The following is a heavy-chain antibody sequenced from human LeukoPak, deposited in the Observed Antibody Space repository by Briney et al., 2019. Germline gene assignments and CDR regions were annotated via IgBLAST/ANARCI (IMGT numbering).Heavy chain of an antibody. V-gene: IGHV3-7*01. CDR2: IKQDGSEK. CDR1: GFTFSNYW. CDR3: ARDYVWGSSESDY. J-gene: IGHJ4*02. D-gene: IGHD7-27*01. Sequence: PGGSLRLSCAASGFTFSNYWMTWFCQTPGKGLEWVGNIKQDGSEKYYVDSVKGRFTISRDNAKNSLYLQMNSLRVEDTAIYYCARDYVWGSSESDYWGQGTLVTVSS.